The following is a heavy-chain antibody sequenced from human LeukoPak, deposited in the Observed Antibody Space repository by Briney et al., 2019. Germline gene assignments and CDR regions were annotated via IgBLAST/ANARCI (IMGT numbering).Heavy chain of an antibody. D-gene: IGHD3-3*01. J-gene: IGHJ5*02. CDR3: AGRLRDGIFGVVTKFDP. Sequence: ASVKVSCKASGGTFSSYAISWVRQAPGQGLDGWGGIIPIFGTASYAQKFQGRVTITTEESTSTAYMELSSLRSEDTAVYYCAGRLRDGIFGVVTKFDPWGQGTLVTVSS. CDR1: GGTFSSYA. V-gene: IGHV1-69*05. CDR2: IIPIFGTA.